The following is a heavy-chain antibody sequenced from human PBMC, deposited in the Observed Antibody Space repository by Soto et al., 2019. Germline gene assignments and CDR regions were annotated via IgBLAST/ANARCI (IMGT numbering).Heavy chain of an antibody. D-gene: IGHD5-18*01. CDR3: ARDADTAMGSYYGMDV. CDR1: GGSISSGGYY. Sequence: QVQLQESGPGLVKPSQTLSLTCTVSGGSISSGGYYWSWIRQHPGKGLEWIGYIYYSGSTYYNPSLKSRVTISLDTSKIPFSLKLSVVSAEDTAVYYCARDADTAMGSYYGMDVWGQGTTVTVSS. CDR2: IYYSGST. V-gene: IGHV4-31*03. J-gene: IGHJ6*02.